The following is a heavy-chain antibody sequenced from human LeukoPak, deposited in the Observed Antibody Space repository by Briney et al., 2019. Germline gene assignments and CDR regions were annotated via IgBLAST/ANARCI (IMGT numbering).Heavy chain of an antibody. V-gene: IGHV4-34*01. CDR2: INHRAGT. CDR1: GGSFSGYY. Sequence: SETLSLTCAVYGGSFSGYYWIWIRQPPGKGLEWIGEINHRAGTTHTPSLHSRVTISVHSTRTQSCLTLSSVTAAARAVYYCASRPFGAVYVDTVMARWFDPGSQATLVTVS. D-gene: IGHD5-18*01. CDR3: ASRPFGAVYVDTVMARWFDP. J-gene: IGHJ5*02.